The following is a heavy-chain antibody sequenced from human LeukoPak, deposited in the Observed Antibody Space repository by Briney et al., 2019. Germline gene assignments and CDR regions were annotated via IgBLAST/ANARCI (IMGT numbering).Heavy chain of an antibody. CDR3: ARIRGYDFRGD. D-gene: IGHD5-12*01. CDR1: GGSFSGYH. CDR2: INHSGST. Sequence: SETLSLTCAVYGGSFSGYHWSWIRQPPGKGLEWIGEINHSGSTNYNPSLKSRVTISVDTSKNQFSLKLTSVTAADTAVYYCARIRGYDFRGDWGQGTLVTVSP. J-gene: IGHJ4*02. V-gene: IGHV4-34*01.